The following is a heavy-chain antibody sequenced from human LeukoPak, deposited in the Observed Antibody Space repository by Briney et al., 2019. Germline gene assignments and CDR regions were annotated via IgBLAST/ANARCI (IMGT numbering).Heavy chain of an antibody. CDR3: ARRQSTYCSSTSCYRRDVDY. J-gene: IGHJ4*02. CDR2: IYYSGST. CDR1: GGSISSSSYY. D-gene: IGHD2-2*01. Sequence: PSETLSLTCTVSGGSISSSSYYWGWIRHPPGKGLEWIGSIYYSGSTYYNPSLKSRVTISVDTSKNQFSLKLSSVTAADTAVYYRARRQSTYCSSTSCYRRDVDYWGQGTLVTVSS. V-gene: IGHV4-39*01.